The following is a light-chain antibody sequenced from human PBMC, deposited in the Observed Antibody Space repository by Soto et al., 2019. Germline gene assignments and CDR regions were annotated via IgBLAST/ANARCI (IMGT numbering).Light chain of an antibody. V-gene: IGLV2-14*01. CDR3: SSYTTTKTRV. J-gene: IGLJ3*02. CDR1: SSDVGSYNY. Sequence: QSALTQPASVSGSPGQSITISCTGTSSDVGSYNYVSWYQQYPGKAPKLMIYEVSNRPSGISDRFSGSKSGNTASLIISGLQTEDEADYYCSSYTTTKTRVFGGGTKLTVL. CDR2: EVS.